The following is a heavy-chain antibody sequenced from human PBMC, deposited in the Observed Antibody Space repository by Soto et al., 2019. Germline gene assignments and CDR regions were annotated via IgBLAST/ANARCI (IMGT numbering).Heavy chain of an antibody. V-gene: IGHV3-7*01. CDR1: GFIFRGNW. Sequence: GGSLRLSCAASGFIFRGNWMTWFRQAPGKGLEWVANIKQDGSEKYYVDSVKGRFTISRDNAKNSLYLQMNSLRAEDTAVYYCARFYYDSSGYLPSPYYYYYGMDVWGQGTTVTVSS. CDR2: IKQDGSEK. J-gene: IGHJ6*02. CDR3: ARFYYDSSGYLPSPYYYYYGMDV. D-gene: IGHD3-22*01.